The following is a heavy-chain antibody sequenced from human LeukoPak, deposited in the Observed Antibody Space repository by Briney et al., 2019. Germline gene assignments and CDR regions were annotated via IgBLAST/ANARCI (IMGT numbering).Heavy chain of an antibody. D-gene: IGHD3-10*01. V-gene: IGHV4-39*02. CDR2: IYYSGST. J-gene: IGHJ6*03. CDR3: ARGRNTMVRGAIGAETRYYYSYYMDV. Sequence: SETLSLTCTVSGGSISSSSSYWGWIRQPPGKGLEWIGSIYYSGSTYYNPSLKSRVTISVDTSKNHFSLKPSSVTAADTALYYCARGRNTMVRGAIGAETRYYYSYYMDVWGKGTTVTVSS. CDR1: GGSISSSSSY.